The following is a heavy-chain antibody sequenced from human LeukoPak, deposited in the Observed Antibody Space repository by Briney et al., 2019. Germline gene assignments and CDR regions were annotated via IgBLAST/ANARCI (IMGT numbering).Heavy chain of an antibody. J-gene: IGHJ5*02. D-gene: IGHD5-18*01. CDR3: ARGVYNYGGHNWFDP. Sequence: SETLSLTCAVSGGSISSGGYSWNWIRQPTGKGLEWIGYIYNSGSTSYNPSLKSRVTMSVDTSKNQFSLKLSSVTAADTAVYYCARGVYNYGGHNWFDPWGQGTLVTVSS. CDR2: IYNSGST. CDR1: GGSISSGGYS. V-gene: IGHV4-30-4*07.